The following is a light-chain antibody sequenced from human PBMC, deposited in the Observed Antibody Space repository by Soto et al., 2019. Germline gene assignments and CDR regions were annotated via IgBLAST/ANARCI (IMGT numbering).Light chain of an antibody. V-gene: IGKV3-15*01. CDR3: QQYNSYSGT. Sequence: EIVMTQSPATLSVSPGERATLSCRASQSVRSNSLAWYRQRPGQAPRLLIYGASTRATGIPARFSGSGSGTEFTLTISSLQPDDFATYYCQQYNSYSGTFGQGTKVDIK. CDR2: GAS. J-gene: IGKJ1*01. CDR1: QSVRSN.